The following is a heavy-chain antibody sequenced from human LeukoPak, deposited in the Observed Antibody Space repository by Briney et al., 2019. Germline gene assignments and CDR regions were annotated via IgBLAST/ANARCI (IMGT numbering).Heavy chain of an antibody. CDR2: ITDSGRKT. V-gene: IGHV3-23*01. D-gene: IGHD4-17*01. CDR3: AKITKATTPNY. J-gene: IGHJ4*02. CDR1: GLTFSSYA. Sequence: PGGSLRLSCAASGLTFSSYAMNWVRQASGRGLEWVSGITDSGRKTYYADSVKGRFSISRDNSKNTVYLQMSDLRAEDTAVYYCAKITKATTPNYWGQGTLITVSS.